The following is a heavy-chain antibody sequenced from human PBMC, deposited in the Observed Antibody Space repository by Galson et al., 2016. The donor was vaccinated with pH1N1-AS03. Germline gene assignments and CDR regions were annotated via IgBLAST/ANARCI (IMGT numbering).Heavy chain of an antibody. CDR2: ISSGKTYI. J-gene: IGHJ4*02. CDR1: GFTFSSYS. Sequence: SLRLSCAASGFTFSSYSMNWVRQAPGKGLEWVSYISSGKTYIHYVDSVKGRFTISRDNAKNSLYLQMNSLRAEDTAVYYCARGGGYGANFDYWGRGTLVTV. CDR3: ARGGGYGANFDY. D-gene: IGHD3-16*01. V-gene: IGHV3-21*01.